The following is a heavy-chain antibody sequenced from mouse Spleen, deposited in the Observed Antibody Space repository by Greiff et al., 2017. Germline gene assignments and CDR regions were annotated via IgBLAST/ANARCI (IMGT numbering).Heavy chain of an antibody. V-gene: IGHV1-42*01. CDR3: ARWGTGRAWFAY. J-gene: IGHJ3*01. CDR2: INPSTGGT. CDR1: GYSFTGYY. Sequence: VQLKESGPELVKPGASVKISCKASGYSFTGYYMNWVKQSPEKSLEWIGEINPSTGGTTYNQKFKAKATLTVDKSSSTAYMQLKSLTSEDSAVYYCARWGTGRAWFAYWGQGTLLTVSA. D-gene: IGHD4-1*01.